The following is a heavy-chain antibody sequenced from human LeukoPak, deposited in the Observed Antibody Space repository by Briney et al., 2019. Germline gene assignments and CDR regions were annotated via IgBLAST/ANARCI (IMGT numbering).Heavy chain of an antibody. Sequence: HPGGSLRLSCAASGFTFTNYAMNWVRQAPGKGLEWVSAIRASGGGTYYADSVKGRFTISRDNSKNTLYLQMISLRAEDTAVYFCARDPRARGSYLYAFDIWGQGTMVTVSS. D-gene: IGHD1-26*01. CDR3: ARDPRARGSYLYAFDI. J-gene: IGHJ3*02. CDR1: GFTFTNYA. V-gene: IGHV3-23*01. CDR2: IRASGGGT.